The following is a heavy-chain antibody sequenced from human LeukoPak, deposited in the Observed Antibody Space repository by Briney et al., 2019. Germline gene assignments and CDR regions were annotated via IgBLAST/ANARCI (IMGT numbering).Heavy chain of an antibody. Sequence: ASVKVSCKASGYTFTSYGISWVRQAPGQGLECMGWISAYNGNTNYAQKLQGRVTMTTDTSTSTAYMELRSLRSDDTAVYYCARRSGAPLEGYYYYYMDVWGKGTTVTISS. CDR3: ARRSGAPLEGYYYYYMDV. V-gene: IGHV1-18*01. CDR1: GYTFTSYG. CDR2: ISAYNGNT. D-gene: IGHD1-26*01. J-gene: IGHJ6*03.